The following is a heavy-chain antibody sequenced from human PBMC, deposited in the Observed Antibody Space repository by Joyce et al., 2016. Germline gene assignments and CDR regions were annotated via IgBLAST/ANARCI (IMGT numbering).Heavy chain of an antibody. D-gene: IGHD3-22*01. CDR1: GDSITGNHW. V-gene: IGHV4-4*02. J-gene: IGHJ2*01. CDR3: ARVYYYDSSGYSRDYWYFDS. CDR2: VYHSGIT. Sequence: QVQLQESGPGLVKPSGTLSLTCTVSGDSITGNHWWSWVRQSPGNGLEWIGEVYHSGITSYNPSLKSRVTISGDSSKNQFSLRLSSVTAADTAVYYCARVYYYDSSGYSRDYWYFDSWGRGTLVTVSS.